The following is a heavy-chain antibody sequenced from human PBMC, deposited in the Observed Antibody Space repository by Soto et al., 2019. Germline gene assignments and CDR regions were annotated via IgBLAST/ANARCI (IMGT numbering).Heavy chain of an antibody. Sequence: PSETLSLTCAVSGDSISRSNYYWGWIRQPPGKGLEWIGNLHYSEATYYNPSLKSRVTISVDTSKNQFSLKLSSVTAADTAVYYCARRTILLRGAYYFDYWGQGILVTVS. D-gene: IGHD3-10*01. CDR1: GDSISRSNYY. CDR3: ARRTILLRGAYYFDY. J-gene: IGHJ4*02. CDR2: LHYSEAT. V-gene: IGHV4-39*01.